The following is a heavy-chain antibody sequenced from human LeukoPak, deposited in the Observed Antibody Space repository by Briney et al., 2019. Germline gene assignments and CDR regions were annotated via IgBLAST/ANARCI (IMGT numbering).Heavy chain of an antibody. CDR1: GGSISNNNYF. CDR2: IYYSGST. CDR3: ARDQGITMVRGVIITGYYFDY. V-gene: IGHV4-39*07. Sequence: SETLSLTCNVFGGSISNNNYFWAWIRQPPGKGLEWIGSIYYSGSTYYNPSLKSRVTISVDTSKNQFSLKLSSVTAADTAVYYCARDQGITMVRGVIITGYYFDYWGQGTLVTVSS. D-gene: IGHD3-10*01. J-gene: IGHJ4*02.